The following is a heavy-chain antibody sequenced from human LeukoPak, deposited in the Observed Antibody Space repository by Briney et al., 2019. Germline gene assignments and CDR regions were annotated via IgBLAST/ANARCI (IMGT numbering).Heavy chain of an antibody. Sequence: GGCLRLACAAAGFIFSSYGMHWVRQAPGKGLEWVTFIRDDGSNKYYADSVKGRFTISRDNSKNTLYLQMNSLRAEDTAVYYCARFSSSPWGQGTLVTVSS. CDR1: GFIFSSYG. CDR2: IRDDGSNK. D-gene: IGHD2-2*01. J-gene: IGHJ5*02. V-gene: IGHV3-30*02. CDR3: ARFSSSP.